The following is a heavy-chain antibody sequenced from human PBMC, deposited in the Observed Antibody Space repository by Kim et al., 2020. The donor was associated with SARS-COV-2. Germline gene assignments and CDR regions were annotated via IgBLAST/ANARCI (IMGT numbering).Heavy chain of an antibody. D-gene: IGHD3-10*01. V-gene: IGHV1-46*01. J-gene: IGHJ4*02. CDR1: GYTFTSYY. CDR2: INPSGGST. CDR3: ASSGSYSTFDY. Sequence: ASVKVSCKASGYTFTSYYMHWMRQAPGQGLEWMGIINPSGGSTSFAQKYQGRVTMTRDTSTSTVYMELSSLRSEDTAVYYCASSGSYSTFDYWGQGTLVTVSS.